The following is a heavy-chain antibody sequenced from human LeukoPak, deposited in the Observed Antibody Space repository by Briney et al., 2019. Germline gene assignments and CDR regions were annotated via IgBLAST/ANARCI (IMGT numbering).Heavy chain of an antibody. Sequence: GGSLRLSCAASGFTLSSYWMTWVRQAPGKGLEWVAKIKPDGSKEYYVDSVKGRFTISRDNAKNSLYLQMNGPRAEDTAVYYCARDGMRGGDLDYWGQGTLVTVSS. V-gene: IGHV3-7*03. CDR1: GFTLSSYW. D-gene: IGHD2-8*01. CDR3: ARDGMRGGDLDY. J-gene: IGHJ4*02. CDR2: IKPDGSKE.